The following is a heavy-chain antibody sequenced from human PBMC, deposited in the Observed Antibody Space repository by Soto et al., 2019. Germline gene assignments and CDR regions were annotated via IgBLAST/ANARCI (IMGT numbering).Heavy chain of an antibody. D-gene: IGHD6-6*01. CDR3: ARKSSSPRAQWFDP. J-gene: IGHJ5*02. CDR2: ISSSSSTI. V-gene: IGHV3-48*01. CDR1: GFTFSSYS. Sequence: GSLILSCAASGFTFSSYSMNWVRQAPGKGLEWVSYISSSSSTIYYADSVKGRFTISRDNAKNSLYLQMNSLRAEDTAVYYCARKSSSPRAQWFDPWGQGTLVNVSS.